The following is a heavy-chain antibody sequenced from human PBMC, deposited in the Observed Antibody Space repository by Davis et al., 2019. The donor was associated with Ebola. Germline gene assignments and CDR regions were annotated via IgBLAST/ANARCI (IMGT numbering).Heavy chain of an antibody. CDR3: WKFHYSGIDY. J-gene: IGHJ4*02. CDR1: EFTFTGHW. Sequence: GESLNISCAASEFTFTGHWMTLVRQAAGEGLELVAKINGDGTEKYYMASLKDRFTISRDNAKNSVYLQLHNVKAEETAVYYCWKFHYSGIDYWGPGRQVTVSS. CDR2: INGDGTEK. D-gene: IGHD4-23*01. V-gene: IGHV3-7*01.